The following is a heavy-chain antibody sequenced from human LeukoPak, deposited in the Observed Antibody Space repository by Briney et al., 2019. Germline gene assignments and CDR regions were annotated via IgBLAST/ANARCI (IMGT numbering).Heavy chain of an antibody. V-gene: IGHV3-23*01. Sequence: GGSLRLSCAASGFTFSSYAMSWVRQAPGKGLEWVSGIIGSGSSTYYADSVKGRFTISRDNSKNTLHLQMNSLRAEDTAVYYCAKDLSRYQLDAFDIWGQGTMVTVS. CDR1: GFTFSSYA. D-gene: IGHD2-2*01. J-gene: IGHJ3*02. CDR3: AKDLSRYQLDAFDI. CDR2: IIGSGSST.